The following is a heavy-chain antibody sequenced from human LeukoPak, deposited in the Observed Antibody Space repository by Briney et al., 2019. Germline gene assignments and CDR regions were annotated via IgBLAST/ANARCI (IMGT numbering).Heavy chain of an antibody. V-gene: IGHV4-39*07. CDR3: ARRPGITGTSYYYYYMDV. CDR1: GGSISSGSYY. J-gene: IGHJ6*03. Sequence: MPSETLSLTCTVSGGSISSGSYYWGWIRQPPGKGLEWIGSIYYSGSTYYNPSLKSRVTISVDTSKNQFSLKLSSVTAADTAVYYCARRPGITGTSYYYYYMDVWGKGTTVTVSS. D-gene: IGHD1-20*01. CDR2: IYYSGST.